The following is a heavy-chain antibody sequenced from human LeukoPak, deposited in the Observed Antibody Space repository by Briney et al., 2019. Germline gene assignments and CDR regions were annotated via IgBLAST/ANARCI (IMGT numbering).Heavy chain of an antibody. CDR2: IYRSGST. CDR1: GYSISSGYY. V-gene: IGHV4-38-2*02. Sequence: PSETLSLTCTVSGYSISSGYYWGWIRQPPGKGLEWIGSIYRSGSTYYNPSLESRVTISVDTSKNQFSLKLSSVTAADTAVYYCARVVGATKGYFDYWGQGTLVTVSS. D-gene: IGHD1-26*01. J-gene: IGHJ4*02. CDR3: ARVVGATKGYFDY.